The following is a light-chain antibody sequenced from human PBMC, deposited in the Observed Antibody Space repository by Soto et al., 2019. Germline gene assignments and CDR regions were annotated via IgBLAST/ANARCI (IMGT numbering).Light chain of an antibody. CDR2: AAS. Sequence: DIRLTTSPPSLSASVGAGGTITCRASETINIYLNWYQQKPGKAPELLIYAASSLHSGVPSRFSGSGSGTDFTLTISSLQPEDFATYSCQQSNFFPWTFGQGTKVDIK. V-gene: IGKV1-39*01. CDR1: ETINIY. CDR3: QQSNFFPWT. J-gene: IGKJ1*01.